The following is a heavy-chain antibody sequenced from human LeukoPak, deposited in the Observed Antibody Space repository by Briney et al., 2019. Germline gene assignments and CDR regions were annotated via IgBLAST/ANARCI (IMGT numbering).Heavy chain of an antibody. CDR1: GFTFSSYS. J-gene: IGHJ6*03. D-gene: IGHD6-13*01. CDR3: ARGVKSDSSSWYLNYYYYYMDV. V-gene: IGHV3-21*04. CDR2: ISSSSSYI. Sequence: GGSLRLSCAASGFTFSSYSMNWVRQAPGKGLEWVSSISSSSSYIYYADSVKGRFTISRDNAKNSLYLQMNSLRAEDTAVYYCARGVKSDSSSWYLNYYYYYMDVWGKGTTVTVSS.